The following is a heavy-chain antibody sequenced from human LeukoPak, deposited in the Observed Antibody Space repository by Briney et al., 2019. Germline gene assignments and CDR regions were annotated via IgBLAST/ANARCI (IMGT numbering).Heavy chain of an antibody. CDR2: INHSGST. Sequence: SETLSLTCAVYGGSFSGYYWSWIRQPPGKGLEWIGEINHSGSTNYNPSLKSRVTISVDTSKNQFSLKLSSVTAADTAVYYCARDLDYGGDANFDHWGQGTLVTVSS. CDR3: ARDLDYGGDANFDH. D-gene: IGHD4-23*01. J-gene: IGHJ4*02. V-gene: IGHV4-34*01. CDR1: GGSFSGYY.